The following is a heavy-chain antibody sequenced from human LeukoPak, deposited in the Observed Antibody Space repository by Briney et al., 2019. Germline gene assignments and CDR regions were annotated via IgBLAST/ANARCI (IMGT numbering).Heavy chain of an antibody. CDR1: GYTFSSYG. CDR3: ARDLHRVVVRGVPHYYYYMDV. Sequence: GASVKVSCKASGYTFSSYGISWVRQAPGQGLEWMGWISGYNVNTNYAQKLQGRVTMTSDTSTSTAYMELRSVRSDDTAVYYCARDLHRVVVRGVPHYYYYMDVWGKGTTVTISS. V-gene: IGHV1-18*01. CDR2: ISGYNVNT. D-gene: IGHD3-10*01. J-gene: IGHJ6*03.